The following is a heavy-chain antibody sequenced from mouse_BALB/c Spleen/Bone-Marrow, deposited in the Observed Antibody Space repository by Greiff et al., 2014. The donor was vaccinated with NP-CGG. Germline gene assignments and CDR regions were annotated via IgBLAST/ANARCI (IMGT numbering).Heavy chain of an antibody. V-gene: IGHV1S56*01. J-gene: IGHJ4*01. CDR3: ARDTMDY. CDR2: IYPGNVNT. CDR1: GYTFPSYY. Sequence: VRISCKASGYTFPSYYIHWVKQRPGPGLEWLGWIYPGNVNTKYNAKFKGKATLTADKSSSTAYMQLSSLTAEDSAVYFCARDTMDYGGQGTPVTVPS.